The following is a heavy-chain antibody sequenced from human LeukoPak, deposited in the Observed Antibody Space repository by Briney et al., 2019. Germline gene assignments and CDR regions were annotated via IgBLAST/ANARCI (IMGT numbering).Heavy chain of an antibody. V-gene: IGHV3-23*01. Sequence: GGSLRLSCAASGFTFSSYAMSWVRQAPGKGLEWVSGIADSGGSTYYADSVKGRFTISRGNSKNTLHLQMNSLRAEDTAVYYCAKIHDILTGYSQYTYYFDYWGQGTLVTVSP. CDR1: GFTFSSYA. CDR2: IADSGGST. D-gene: IGHD3-9*01. J-gene: IGHJ4*02. CDR3: AKIHDILTGYSQYTYYFDY.